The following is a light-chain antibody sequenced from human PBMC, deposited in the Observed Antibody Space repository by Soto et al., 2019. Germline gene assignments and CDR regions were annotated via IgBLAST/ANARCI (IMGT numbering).Light chain of an antibody. CDR2: GAS. CDR1: QSVSSN. Sequence: EIVVTHSPATLAVSPGERATLSCSASQSVSSNLAWYQQKPGQAPRLLIYGASTRATGIPGRFSGSGSGTEFTLTISSLQSEDFAVYYCQQHNDWPPWTFGQGTKVDIK. CDR3: QQHNDWPPWT. V-gene: IGKV3-15*01. J-gene: IGKJ1*01.